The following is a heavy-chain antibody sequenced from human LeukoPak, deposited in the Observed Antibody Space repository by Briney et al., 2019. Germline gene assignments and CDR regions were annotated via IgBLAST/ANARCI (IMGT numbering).Heavy chain of an antibody. D-gene: IGHD1/OR15-1a*01. CDR3: ARFGWNMGY. CDR2: INHSGST. V-gene: IGHV4-34*01. CDR1: GGSFSGYY. Sequence: SETLSLTCAVYGGSFSGYYWSWIRQPPGKGLEWIGEINHSGSTNYNPSLKSRVTISVDTSKNQFSLKLSSVTAADTAVYYCARFGWNMGYWGQGTLVTVSS. J-gene: IGHJ4*02.